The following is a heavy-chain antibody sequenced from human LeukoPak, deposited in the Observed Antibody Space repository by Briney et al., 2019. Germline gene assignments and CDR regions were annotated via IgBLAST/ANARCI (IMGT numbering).Heavy chain of an antibody. CDR3: ARDGWFGDYNWFDP. J-gene: IGHJ5*02. D-gene: IGHD3-10*01. Sequence: GGSLRLSCAASGFTSSTYSMNWVRQAPGKGLEWVSSISGSRRYIYYIDSVKGRFTISRDNAKNSLYLQMNSLRAEDTAMYYCARDGWFGDYNWFDPWGQGTLVTVSS. CDR2: ISGSRRYI. V-gene: IGHV3-21*01. CDR1: GFTSSTYS.